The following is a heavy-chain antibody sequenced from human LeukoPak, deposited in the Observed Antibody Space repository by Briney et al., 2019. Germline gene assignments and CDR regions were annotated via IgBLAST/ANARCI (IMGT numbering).Heavy chain of an antibody. CDR3: ARDGGSGYGSPRVDY. J-gene: IGHJ4*02. Sequence: GGSLRLSCAASGFTFSSYWMHWVRQAPGKGLVWVSRINSDGSSTSYADSVKGRFTISRDNAKNTLYLQMNSLRAEDTAVYYCARDGGSGYGSPRVDYWGQGTLVTVSS. D-gene: IGHD5-12*01. CDR2: INSDGSST. V-gene: IGHV3-74*01. CDR1: GFTFSSYW.